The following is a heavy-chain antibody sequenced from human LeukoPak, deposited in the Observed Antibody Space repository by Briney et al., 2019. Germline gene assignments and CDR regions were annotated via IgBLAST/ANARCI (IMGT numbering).Heavy chain of an antibody. CDR3: AREIGPRQLHLWGSAFDY. CDR2: INPSDGKT. V-gene: IGHV1-46*01. CDR1: GYTFTNYY. D-gene: IGHD5-18*01. Sequence: ASVKVSCKASGYTFTNYYMHWVRQAPGQGLEWMGIINPSDGKTSYAQKFQGRVTMTRDTSTSTVYMELSSLRFEDTAVYYCAREIGPRQLHLWGSAFDYWGQGTLVTVSS. J-gene: IGHJ4*02.